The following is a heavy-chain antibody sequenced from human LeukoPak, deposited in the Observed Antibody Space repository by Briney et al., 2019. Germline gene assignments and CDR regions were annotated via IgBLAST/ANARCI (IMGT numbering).Heavy chain of an antibody. CDR3: ARDVVVVPAAMIDIDYYGMDV. Sequence: ASVKVSCKASGYTFTSYGISWVRQAPGQGLEWMGWISAYNGNTNYAQKLQGRVTMTTDTSTSTAYKELRSLRSDDTAVYYCARDVVVVPAAMIDIDYYGMDVWGKGTTVTVSS. J-gene: IGHJ6*04. CDR2: ISAYNGNT. V-gene: IGHV1-18*04. D-gene: IGHD2-2*01. CDR1: GYTFTSYG.